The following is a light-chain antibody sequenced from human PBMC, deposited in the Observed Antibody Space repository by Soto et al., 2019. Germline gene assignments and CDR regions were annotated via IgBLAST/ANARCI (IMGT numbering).Light chain of an antibody. Sequence: QPVLTQPPSASGTPGQRVTISCSGSDSNIGRNAVDWYQQLPGTAPKLLIYINNQRPSGVPDRFSASKSGTSASLAISGLQSDDEADYYCATWDSRLSGVLFGGGTKLTVL. CDR3: ATWDSRLSGVL. CDR2: INN. CDR1: DSNIGRNA. V-gene: IGLV1-44*01. J-gene: IGLJ2*01.